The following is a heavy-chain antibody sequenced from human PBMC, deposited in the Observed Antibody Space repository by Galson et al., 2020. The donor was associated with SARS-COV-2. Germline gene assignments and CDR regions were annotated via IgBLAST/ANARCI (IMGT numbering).Heavy chain of an antibody. Sequence: GESLKISCAASGFTFSSYSMNWVRQAPGKGLEWVSSISSSSSYIYYADSVKGRFTISRDNAQNSLYLQMNSLRTEDTAVYYCARDGGIWFGGFDYWGQGTLVTVSS. V-gene: IGHV3-21*01. CDR1: GFTFSSYS. CDR3: ARDGGIWFGGFDY. J-gene: IGHJ4*02. CDR2: ISSSSSYI. D-gene: IGHD3-10*01.